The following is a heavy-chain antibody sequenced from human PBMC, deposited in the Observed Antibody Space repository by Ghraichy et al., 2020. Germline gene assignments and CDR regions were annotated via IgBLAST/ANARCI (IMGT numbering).Heavy chain of an antibody. Sequence: GGYLRLSCAASGFTFSSYGMHWVRQAPGKGLEWVAVIWYDGSNKYYADSVKGRFTISRDNSKNTLYLQMNSLRAEDTAVYYCARDFGVPAATPYFDYWGQGTLVTVSS. CDR3: ARDFGVPAATPYFDY. V-gene: IGHV3-33*01. J-gene: IGHJ4*02. CDR1: GFTFSSYG. D-gene: IGHD2-2*01. CDR2: IWYDGSNK.